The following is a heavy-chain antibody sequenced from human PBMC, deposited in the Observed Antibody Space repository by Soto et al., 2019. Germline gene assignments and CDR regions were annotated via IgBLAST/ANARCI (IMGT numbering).Heavy chain of an antibody. Sequence: SETLSLTCAFYGGSFSGYYWSWIRQPPGKGLEWIGEINHSGSTNYNPSLKSRVTISVDTSKNQFSLKLSSVTAADTAVYYCARGLGRSITVATTHFDYWGQGTLVTVSS. CDR1: GGSFSGYY. CDR2: INHSGST. CDR3: ARGLGRSITVATTHFDY. V-gene: IGHV4-34*01. D-gene: IGHD5-12*01. J-gene: IGHJ4*02.